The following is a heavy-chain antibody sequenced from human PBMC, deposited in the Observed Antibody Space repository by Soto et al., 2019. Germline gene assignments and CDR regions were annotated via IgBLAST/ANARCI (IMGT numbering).Heavy chain of an antibody. V-gene: IGHV4-4*02. J-gene: IGHJ4*02. Sequence: TSETLSLTCSVCGASIISNDWWIWIRQTPGKGLEWIGEIFHSGRTNYSPSFKSRVTISVDTSKSQFSLEMASVTAADTAVYYCARANLRSGWTFDHWGQGSPVTV. D-gene: IGHD6-19*01. CDR3: ARANLRSGWTFDH. CDR2: IFHSGRT. CDR1: GASIISNDW.